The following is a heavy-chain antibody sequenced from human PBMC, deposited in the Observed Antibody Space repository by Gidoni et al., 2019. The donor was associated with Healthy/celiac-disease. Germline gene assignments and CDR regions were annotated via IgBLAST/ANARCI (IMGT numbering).Heavy chain of an antibody. CDR1: GGTFSSYA. D-gene: IGHD2-15*01. Sequence: QVQLLQSGAEVKKPGSSVKVSCEASGGTFSSYAIPWVRQAPGQGLEWMGRIIPILGIANYAQKFQGRVTITADKSTSTAYMELSSLRSEDTAVYYCASPAHCSGGSCYPIAEYFQHWGQGTLVTVSS. CDR2: IIPILGIA. J-gene: IGHJ1*01. V-gene: IGHV1-69*04. CDR3: ASPAHCSGGSCYPIAEYFQH.